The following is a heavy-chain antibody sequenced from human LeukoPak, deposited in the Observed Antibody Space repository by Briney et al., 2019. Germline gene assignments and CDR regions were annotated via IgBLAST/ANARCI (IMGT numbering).Heavy chain of an antibody. CDR3: AKDLREMAVAGLDAFDI. Sequence: PGGSLRLSCAASGFTFSSYSMNWVRQAPGKGLEWVSAISGSGGSTYYADSVKGRFTISRDNSKNTLYLQMNSLRAEDTAVYYCAKDLREMAVAGLDAFDIWGQGTMVTVSS. D-gene: IGHD6-19*01. CDR2: ISGSGGST. V-gene: IGHV3-23*01. J-gene: IGHJ3*02. CDR1: GFTFSSYS.